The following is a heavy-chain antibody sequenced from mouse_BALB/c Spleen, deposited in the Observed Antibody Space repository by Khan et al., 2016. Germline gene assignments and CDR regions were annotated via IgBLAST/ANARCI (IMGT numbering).Heavy chain of an antibody. J-gene: IGHJ1*01. CDR2: INPDSSTI. CDR1: GFDFSRYW. CDR3: ARRYYYGRYFDV. D-gene: IGHD1-1*01. Sequence: EVKLLESGGGLVQPGGSLKLSCAASGFDFSRYWMSWVRQAPGKGLEWIGEINPDSSTINYTPSLKDKFIISRDNAKNTLYLLMSKVRSEDTALYYCARRYYYGRYFDVWGAGTTVTVSS. V-gene: IGHV4-1*02.